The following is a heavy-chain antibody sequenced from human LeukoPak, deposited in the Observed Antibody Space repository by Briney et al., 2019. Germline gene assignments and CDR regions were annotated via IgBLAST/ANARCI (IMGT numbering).Heavy chain of an antibody. D-gene: IGHD5-12*01. Sequence: SETLSLTCTVSGGSISSSSYYWGWIRQPPGKGLEWIGSIYYSGSTYYNPSLKSRVTISVDTSKNQFSLKLSSVTAADTAVYYCARENIVATTGDYWGQGTLVTVSS. CDR3: ARENIVATTGDY. V-gene: IGHV4-39*07. J-gene: IGHJ4*02. CDR2: IYYSGST. CDR1: GGSISSSSYY.